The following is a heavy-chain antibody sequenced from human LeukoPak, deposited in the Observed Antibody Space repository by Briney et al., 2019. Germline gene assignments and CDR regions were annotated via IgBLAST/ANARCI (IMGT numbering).Heavy chain of an antibody. D-gene: IGHD2-8*02. J-gene: IGHJ5*01. CDR3: ARVAVSGPTGWFDS. CDR2: ISSTSAYI. CDR1: GFALKSYS. Sequence: GGSLRLSCGGSGFALKSYSLTWVRQAPGKGLEWVSSISSTSAYIHYADSEKGRFTISRDNVDNVVYLEMNGLRAEDTATYYCARVAVSGPTGWFDSWGQGTLVIVSS. V-gene: IGHV3-21*01.